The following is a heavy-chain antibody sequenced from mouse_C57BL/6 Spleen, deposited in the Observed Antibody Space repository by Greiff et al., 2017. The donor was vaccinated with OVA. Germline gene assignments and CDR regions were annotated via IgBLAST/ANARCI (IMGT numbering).Heavy chain of an antibody. V-gene: IGHV1-80*01. J-gene: IGHJ4*01. CDR2: IYPGDGDT. D-gene: IGHD1-1*01. CDR3: GRHYGRGYAMDY. CDR1: GYAFSSYW. Sequence: QVQLQQSGAELVKPGASVKISCKASGYAFSSYWMNWVKQRPGKGLEWIGQIYPGDGDTNYNGKFKGKATLTADKSSSTAYMQLSSLTSEDSAVYFCGRHYGRGYAMDYWGQGTSVTVSS.